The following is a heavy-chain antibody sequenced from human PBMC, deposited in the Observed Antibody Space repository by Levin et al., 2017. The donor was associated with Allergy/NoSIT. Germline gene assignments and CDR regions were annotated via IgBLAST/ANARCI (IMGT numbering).Heavy chain of an antibody. D-gene: IGHD4-17*01. J-gene: IGHJ4*02. V-gene: IGHV1-2*06. CDR3: VNDYGDYGY. CDR2: INPNSGGT. CDR1: GYTFTAYY. Sequence: ASVKVSCKASGYTFTAYYMHWVRQAPGQGLEWMGRINPNSGGTNYAQKFQGRVTMTRDTSISTAYMELFRLTSDDTAVYYCVNDYGDYGYWGQGTLVTVSS.